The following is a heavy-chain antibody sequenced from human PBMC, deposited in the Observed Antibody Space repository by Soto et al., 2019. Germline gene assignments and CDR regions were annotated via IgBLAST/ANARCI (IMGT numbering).Heavy chain of an antibody. J-gene: IGHJ4*02. CDR2: INHSGST. D-gene: IGHD6-13*01. CDR1: GGSFSGYY. CDR3: ASLKRAAGTVGPEYYFDY. Sequence: QVQLQQWGAGLLKPSETLSLTCAVYGGSFSGYYWSWIRQPPGKGLEWIGEINHSGSTNYNPSLKSRVTISVATSKNQFSLKLSSVTAADTAVYYCASLKRAAGTVGPEYYFDYWGQGTLVTVSS. V-gene: IGHV4-34*01.